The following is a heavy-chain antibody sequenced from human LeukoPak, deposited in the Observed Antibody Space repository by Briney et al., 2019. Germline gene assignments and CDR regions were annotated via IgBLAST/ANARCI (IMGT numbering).Heavy chain of an antibody. J-gene: IGHJ4*02. V-gene: IGHV4-39*01. Sequence: PSETLSLTCTVSGGSISSSSYYWGWIRQPPGKGLEWIGSIYYSGSTYYNPSLKSRVTIPVDTSKNQFSLKLSSVTAADTAVYYCAGNYYDSSGYYDDYWGQGTLVTVSS. CDR2: IYYSGST. CDR1: GGSISSSSYY. CDR3: AGNYYDSSGYYDDY. D-gene: IGHD3-22*01.